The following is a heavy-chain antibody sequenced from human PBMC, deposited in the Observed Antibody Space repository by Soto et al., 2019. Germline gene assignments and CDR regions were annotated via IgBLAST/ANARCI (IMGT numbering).Heavy chain of an antibody. CDR2: INSDGSST. J-gene: IGHJ3*02. CDR1: GFTFSSYW. D-gene: IGHD2-15*01. CDR3: ARLTVVVAADIIYDAFDI. V-gene: IGHV3-74*01. Sequence: EVQLVESGGGLVQPGGSLRLSCAASGFTFSSYWMHWVRQAPGKGLVWVSRINSDGSSTSYADSVKGRFTISRDNAKNTLYLQMNSLRAEDTAVYYCARLTVVVAADIIYDAFDIWGQGTMVTVSS.